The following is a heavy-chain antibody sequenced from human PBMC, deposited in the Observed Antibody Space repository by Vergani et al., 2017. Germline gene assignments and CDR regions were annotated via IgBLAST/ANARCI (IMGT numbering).Heavy chain of an antibody. CDR2: IYSGGST. D-gene: IGHD3-9*01. CDR3: AGLSKERYYEILTGYYFDY. J-gene: IGHJ4*02. CDR1: GFTVSSNY. Sequence: EVQLVESGGGLIQPGGSLRLSCAASGFTVSSNYMSWVRQAPGKGLEWVSVIYSGGSTYYADSVKGRFTISRDNSKNTLYLQMNSLRAEDTAVYYCAGLSKERYYEILTGYYFDYWGQGTLVTVSS. V-gene: IGHV3-53*01.